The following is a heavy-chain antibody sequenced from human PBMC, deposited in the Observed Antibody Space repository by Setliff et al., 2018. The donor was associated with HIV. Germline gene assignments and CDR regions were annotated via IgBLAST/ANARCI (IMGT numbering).Heavy chain of an antibody. CDR1: RDSIRNGAYY. J-gene: IGHJ4*02. Sequence: SLTCTVSRDSIRNGAYYWGWIRQPPGKGLEWIGSIYYSGSAYYNPSFKSRVTLSVDTSENQFSLRLSSVTAADTAVYFCARGGTVSADFDSWGQGTLVTVS. V-gene: IGHV4-39*07. D-gene: IGHD6-19*01. CDR2: IYYSGSA. CDR3: ARGGTVSADFDS.